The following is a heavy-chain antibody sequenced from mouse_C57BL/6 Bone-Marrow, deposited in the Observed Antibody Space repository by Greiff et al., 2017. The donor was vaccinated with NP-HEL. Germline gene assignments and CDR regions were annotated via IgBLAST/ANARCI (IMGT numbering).Heavy chain of an antibody. D-gene: IGHD2-4*01. CDR1: GFTFSSYA. Sequence: EVKLVESGGGLVKPGGSLKLSCAASGFTFSSYAMSWVRQTPEKRLEWVATISDGGSYTYYPDNVKGRFTISRDNAKNNLYLQMSHLKSEDTAMYYCARDPSYDYDGRGAMDYWGQGTSVTVSS. V-gene: IGHV5-4*01. CDR2: ISDGGSYT. J-gene: IGHJ4*01. CDR3: ARDPSYDYDGRGAMDY.